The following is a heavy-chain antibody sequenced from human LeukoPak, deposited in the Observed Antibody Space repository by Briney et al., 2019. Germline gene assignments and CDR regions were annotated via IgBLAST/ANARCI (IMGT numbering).Heavy chain of an antibody. CDR3: VGHSDY. J-gene: IGHJ4*02. CDR1: GFTFSSYA. V-gene: IGHV3-7*01. D-gene: IGHD3-16*01. CDR2: IKQDGSEK. Sequence: GGSLRLSCAASGFTFSSYAMSWVRQAPGKGLEWVANIKQDGSEKYYVDSVKGRFTISRDNAKNSLYPQMNSLRAEDTAVYYCVGHSDYWGQGTLVTVSS.